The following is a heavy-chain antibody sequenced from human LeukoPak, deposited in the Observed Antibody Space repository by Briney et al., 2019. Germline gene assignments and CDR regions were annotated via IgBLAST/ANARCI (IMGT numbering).Heavy chain of an antibody. V-gene: IGHV3-66*01. CDR1: GFTVYNNY. Sequence: GGSLRLSCAASGFTVYNNYMSWVRQTPGKGLECVSVIYSDDRASYADSVKGRFTISRDNSKNTLFLQMNSLRAEDTAMYFCATKLSGAAAGTEYFQHWGQGTLVTVSS. D-gene: IGHD6-13*01. CDR3: ATKLSGAAAGTEYFQH. CDR2: IYSDDRA. J-gene: IGHJ1*01.